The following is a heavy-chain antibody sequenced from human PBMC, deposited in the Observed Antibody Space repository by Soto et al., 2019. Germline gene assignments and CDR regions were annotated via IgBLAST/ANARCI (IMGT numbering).Heavy chain of an antibody. V-gene: IGHV4-34*01. J-gene: IGHJ5*02. CDR1: GGSFSGYY. CDR3: AGLTPAAGNWFDP. D-gene: IGHD6-13*01. CDR2: INHSGST. Sequence: SETLSLTCAVYGGSFSGYYWSWIRQPPGKGLEWIGEINHSGSTNYNPSLKSRVTISVDTSKNQFSLKLSSVTAADTAVYYCAGLTPAAGNWFDPWGQGTLVTVSS.